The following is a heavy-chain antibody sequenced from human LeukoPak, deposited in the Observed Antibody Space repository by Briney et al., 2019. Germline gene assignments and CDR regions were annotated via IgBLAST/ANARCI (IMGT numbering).Heavy chain of an antibody. J-gene: IGHJ4*02. CDR2: ISAYNGNT. Sequence: GESLKVSCKASGYTFTSYGISRVRQAPGQGLEWMGWISAYNGNTNYAQKLQGRVTMTTDTSTSTAYMELRSLRSDDTAVYYCARFIAAAATDYWGQGTLVTVSS. CDR3: ARFIAAAATDY. V-gene: IGHV1-18*01. CDR1: GYTFTSYG. D-gene: IGHD6-13*01.